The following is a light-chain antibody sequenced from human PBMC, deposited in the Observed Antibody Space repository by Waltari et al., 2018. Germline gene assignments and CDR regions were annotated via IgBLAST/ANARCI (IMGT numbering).Light chain of an antibody. V-gene: IGKV3-11*01. J-gene: IGKJ4*01. CDR2: EAS. Sequence: EIVLTQSPATLSLSPGERATLSCRASQSVSSYLAWYQHKPGQAPRLLIYEASKRATGIPARFSGSGSGTDFALTISSLELDDFAVYYCQQRSDWLTFGGGTTVEIK. CDR1: QSVSSY. CDR3: QQRSDWLT.